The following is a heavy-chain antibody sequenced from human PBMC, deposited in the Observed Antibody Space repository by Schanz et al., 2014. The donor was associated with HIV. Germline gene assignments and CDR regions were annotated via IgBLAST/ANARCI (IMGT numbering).Heavy chain of an antibody. D-gene: IGHD6-6*01. V-gene: IGHV4-59*01. CDR3: ARDRQLVRLDGGFDP. CDR1: GGSMGNYY. CDR2: ISYSGST. Sequence: QVQLQESGPGLVKPSETLSLTCTVSGGSMGNYYWSWIRQPPGKGLEWIGYISYSGSTNYSPSLKSRVTRSVDTSRNHFSLKLSSVTAADTAVYYCARDRQLVRLDGGFDPWGQGTLVTVSS. J-gene: IGHJ5*02.